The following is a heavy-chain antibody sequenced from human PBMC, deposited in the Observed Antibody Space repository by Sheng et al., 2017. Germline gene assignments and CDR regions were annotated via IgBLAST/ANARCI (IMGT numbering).Heavy chain of an antibody. CDR2: IIPILGIA. CDR1: GGTFSSYT. V-gene: IGHV1-69*02. CDR3: ARAQQWLVLPGGGGGYFDY. J-gene: IGHJ4*02. Sequence: QVQLVQSGAEVKKPGSSVKVSCKASGGTFSSYTISWVRQAPGQGLEWMGRIIPILGIANYAQKFQGRVTITRDTSASTAYMELSSLRSEDTAVYYCARAQQWLVLPGGGGGYFDYWGQGTLVTVSS. D-gene: IGHD6-19*01.